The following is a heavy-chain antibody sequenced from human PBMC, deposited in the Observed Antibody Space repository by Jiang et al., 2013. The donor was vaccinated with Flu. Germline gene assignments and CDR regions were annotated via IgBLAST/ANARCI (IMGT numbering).Heavy chain of an antibody. V-gene: IGHV4-34*01. CDR1: GGSFSGYY. D-gene: IGHD2-15*01. CDR2: INHSGST. Sequence: LLKPSETLSLTCAVYGGSFSGYYWSWIRQPPGKGLEWIGEINHSGSTNYNPSLKSRVTISVDTSKNQFSLKLSSVTAADTAVYYCARMVWFDPWGQGTLVTVSS. CDR3: ARMVWFDP. J-gene: IGHJ5*02.